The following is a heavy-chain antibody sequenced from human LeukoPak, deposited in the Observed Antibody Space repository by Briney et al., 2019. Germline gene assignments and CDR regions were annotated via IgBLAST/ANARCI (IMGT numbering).Heavy chain of an antibody. CDR2: ISRGTGST. Sequence: GGSLRLSCAASGFTFSISAMSWVRQAPGKGLEWVSTISRGTGSTYYADSVKGRFTISRDNSKNTLYLQMNSLRAEDTAVYYCARNQMIDYWGQGTLVTVSS. CDR3: ARNQMIDY. V-gene: IGHV3-23*01. CDR1: GFTFSISA. D-gene: IGHD3-16*01. J-gene: IGHJ4*02.